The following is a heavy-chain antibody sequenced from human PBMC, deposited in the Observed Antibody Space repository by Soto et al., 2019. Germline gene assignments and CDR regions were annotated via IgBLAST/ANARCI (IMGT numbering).Heavy chain of an antibody. Sequence: ASVKVSCKASGYTFTGYFMHWVRQAPGQGLEWMGWINPNSGATKDAQKFQGSVTLSRDTSIRTAYMELSGLRSADTAVYYCARGGGTILAPLPWGQGTLVTVSS. CDR3: ARGGGTILAPLP. D-gene: IGHD3-3*01. CDR1: GYTFTGYF. J-gene: IGHJ5*02. V-gene: IGHV1-2*02. CDR2: INPNSGAT.